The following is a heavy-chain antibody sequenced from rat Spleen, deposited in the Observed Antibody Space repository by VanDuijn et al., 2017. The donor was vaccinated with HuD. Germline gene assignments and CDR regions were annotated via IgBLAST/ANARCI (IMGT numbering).Heavy chain of an antibody. Sequence: EVQLVESGGGLVQPGRSLKLSCAASGFTFSNYYMAWVRQAPTKGLEWVAYISPGGGSTYYRDSVKGRFTISRDNAKSTLYLQMDSLRSEDTATYYCARHPQLGTYWYFDFWGPGTMVTVSS. CDR3: ARHPQLGTYWYFDF. CDR1: GFTFSNYY. D-gene: IGHD3-4*01. CDR2: ISPGGGST. J-gene: IGHJ1*01. V-gene: IGHV5-25*01.